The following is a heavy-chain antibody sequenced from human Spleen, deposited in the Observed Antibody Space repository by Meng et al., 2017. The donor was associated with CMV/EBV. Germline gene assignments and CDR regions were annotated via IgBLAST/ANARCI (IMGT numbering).Heavy chain of an antibody. CDR2: IFYSGTS. Sequence: SETLSLTCSVSGGSINSHRYYWGWIRQPPGKGLEWIGYIFYSGTSYYNPSLKSRVTISVDTSKNQFSLTMSSLTAADTAVYYCVRDGAARPPAYYGMDVWGQGTTVTVSS. D-gene: IGHD6-6*01. CDR1: GGSINSHRYY. J-gene: IGHJ6*02. CDR3: VRDGAARPPAYYGMDV. V-gene: IGHV4-39*07.